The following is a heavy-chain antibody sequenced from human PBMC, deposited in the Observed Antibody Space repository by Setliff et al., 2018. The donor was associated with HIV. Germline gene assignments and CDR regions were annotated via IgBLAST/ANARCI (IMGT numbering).Heavy chain of an antibody. Sequence: GGSLRLSCSASGFTFSSYSMHWIRQAPGKGPEWVAAISDDGSAKYYGDSVKGRLTISRDNAKNALYLFMHSLRAEDTAVYFCAPRSGLVGTTPAAVDHWGQGTLVTVSS. D-gene: IGHD1-26*01. CDR2: ISDDGSAK. CDR3: APRSGLVGTTPAAVDH. J-gene: IGHJ4*02. V-gene: IGHV3-30*04. CDR1: GFTFSSYS.